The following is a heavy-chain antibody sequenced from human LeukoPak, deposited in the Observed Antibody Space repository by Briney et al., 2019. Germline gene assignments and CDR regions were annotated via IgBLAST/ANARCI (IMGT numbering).Heavy chain of an antibody. V-gene: IGHV3-11*01. CDR3: ARGSPEQLDALEYFDY. Sequence: NPGGSLRLSCAASGFTFSDYYMSWIRQAPGKGLEWVSYIGSSGSTIYYADSVKGRFTISRDNAKNSLYLQMNSLRAEDTAVYYCARGSPEQLDALEYFDYWGQGTRVSVSS. CDR2: IGSSGSTI. J-gene: IGHJ4*02. CDR1: GFTFSDYY. D-gene: IGHD6-6*01.